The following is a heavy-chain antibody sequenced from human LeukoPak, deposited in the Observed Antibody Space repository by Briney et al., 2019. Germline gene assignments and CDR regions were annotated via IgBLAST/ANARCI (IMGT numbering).Heavy chain of an antibody. CDR1: EVNFRHYA. V-gene: IGHV3-30-3*01. J-gene: IGHJ4*02. Sequence: QPGMSLRLSCAVSEVNFRHYAIHWVRQAPGKGLEWVAVISYDGTTKHYADSVKGRLTLSRDSSKNTVFLQMNSLRLEDTAVYYCARERAYFDFWSGPAYWGQGTLVTVSS. D-gene: IGHD3-3*01. CDR2: ISYDGTTK. CDR3: ARERAYFDFWSGPAY.